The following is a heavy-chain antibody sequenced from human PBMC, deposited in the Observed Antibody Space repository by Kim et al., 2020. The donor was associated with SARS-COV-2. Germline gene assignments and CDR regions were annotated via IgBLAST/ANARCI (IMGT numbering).Heavy chain of an antibody. CDR3: ARDKDFGAFDI. V-gene: IGHV3-66*01. Sequence: YYSDSVKGRFTISRDNHKNTLYLQMNSLRAEDTAVYYCARDKDFGAFDIWGQGTMVTVSS. J-gene: IGHJ3*02. D-gene: IGHD3-16*01.